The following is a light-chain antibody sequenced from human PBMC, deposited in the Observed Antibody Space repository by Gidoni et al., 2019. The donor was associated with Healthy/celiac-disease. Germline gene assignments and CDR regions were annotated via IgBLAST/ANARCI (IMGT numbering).Light chain of an antibody. V-gene: IGLV2-14*01. Sequence: QSALTQPASVSGSPGQSITISCTGTSSDVGGYNYGSWYQQHPGKAPKLMIYDVSNRPSGVSTRFSGSQSGHTASLTISGLQAEDEADYYCSSYTSSSTLGVFGGGTKLTVL. CDR2: DVS. J-gene: IGLJ2*01. CDR1: SSDVGGYNY. CDR3: SSYTSSSTLGV.